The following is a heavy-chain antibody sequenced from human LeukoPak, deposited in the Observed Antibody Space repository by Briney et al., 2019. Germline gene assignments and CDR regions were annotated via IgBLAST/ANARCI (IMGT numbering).Heavy chain of an antibody. V-gene: IGHV3-53*01. J-gene: IGHJ3*02. D-gene: IGHD3-3*01. CDR2: IYSSGST. CDR3: ARAESGLDAFDI. Sequence: GGSLRLSCAASGFTVSRNYMSWVRQAPGKGLGWVSVIYSSGSTYYADSVKGRFTISRDNSKNTLYLQMNSLRAEDTAVYYCARAESGLDAFDIWGQGTMVTVSS. CDR1: GFTVSRNY.